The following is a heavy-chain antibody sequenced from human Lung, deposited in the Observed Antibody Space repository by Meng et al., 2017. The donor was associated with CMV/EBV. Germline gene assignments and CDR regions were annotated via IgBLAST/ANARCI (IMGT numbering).Heavy chain of an antibody. CDR2: INPNSGGT. CDR3: ARARLMGASIVVVKAATYNWFDP. Sequence: SVXVSXXASGYTFTSDYMHWLLHAPGQGLQWMGSINPNSGGTNYAQKFQGRVTMTRDTSISTAYMELSRVKPDDTAVYYCARARLMGASIVVVKAATYNWFDPWGQGTXVTVSS. J-gene: IGHJ5*02. D-gene: IGHD2-2*01. CDR1: GYTFTSDY. V-gene: IGHV1-2*02.